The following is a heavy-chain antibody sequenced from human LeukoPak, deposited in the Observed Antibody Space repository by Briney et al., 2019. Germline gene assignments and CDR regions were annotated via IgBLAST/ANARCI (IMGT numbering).Heavy chain of an antibody. CDR3: ASQSSYYYYMDV. V-gene: IGHV4-39*01. D-gene: IGHD3-16*02. CDR1: GGSISSSSYY. CDR2: IYYSGST. J-gene: IGHJ6*03. Sequence: SETLSLTCTVSGGSISSSSYYWGWIRQPPGKGLEWIGSIYYSGSTYYNPSLKSRVTIPVDTSKNQFSLKLSSVTAADTAVYYCASQSSYYYYMDVWGKGTTVTVSS.